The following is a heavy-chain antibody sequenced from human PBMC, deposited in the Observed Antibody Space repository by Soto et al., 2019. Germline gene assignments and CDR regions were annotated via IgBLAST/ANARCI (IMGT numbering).Heavy chain of an antibody. Sequence: QVHLVQSGAEVKKPGSSVKVSCKASGGSFRRYAISWVRQAPGQGLEWMGGILPIFGSPSLAQKFQGRVTITADESTSTAYLELTSLTSEDTAMYYCVFGDCTSTSCSYYFYGLDVWGQGTTVTVSS. J-gene: IGHJ6*02. CDR2: ILPIFGSP. V-gene: IGHV1-69*01. CDR1: GGSFRRYA. CDR3: VFGDCTSTSCSYYFYGLDV. D-gene: IGHD2-2*01.